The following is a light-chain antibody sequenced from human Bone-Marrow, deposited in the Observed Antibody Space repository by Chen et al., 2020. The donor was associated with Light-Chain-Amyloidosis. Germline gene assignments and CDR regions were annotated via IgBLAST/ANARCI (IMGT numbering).Light chain of an antibody. Sequence: QSALTQPASVSGSPGQSITIYCTGTSSDVGSYNLVSWYQQHPCKAPQLMIYEVTKRPSGVSNRFSGSKSGNTASLTISGLQTEDEADYYCCSYAGSSTLVFGGGTKLTVL. CDR3: CSYAGSSTLV. CDR1: SSDVGSYNL. V-gene: IGLV2-23*02. J-gene: IGLJ2*01. CDR2: EVT.